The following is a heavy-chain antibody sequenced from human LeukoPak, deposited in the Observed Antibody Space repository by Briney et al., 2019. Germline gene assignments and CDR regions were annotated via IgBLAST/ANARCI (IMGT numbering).Heavy chain of an antibody. CDR3: AREERDKSWFVVGDY. D-gene: IGHD3-10*01. CDR1: GYSISSGYF. CDR2: IYPGGTT. J-gene: IGHJ4*02. Sequence: SETLSLTCTVSGYSISSGYFWGWVRQPPGKGLEWIGSIYPGGTTCYSPSLKSRLTISVDTSRNQLSLKLSFVNAADTAVYYCAREERDKSWFVVGDYWGQGTLVTVSS. V-gene: IGHV4-38-2*02.